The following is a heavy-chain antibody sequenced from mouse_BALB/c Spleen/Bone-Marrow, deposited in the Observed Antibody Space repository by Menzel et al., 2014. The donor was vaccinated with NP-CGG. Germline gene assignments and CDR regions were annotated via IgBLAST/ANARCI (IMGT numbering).Heavy chain of an antibody. V-gene: IGHV14-3*02. Sequence: VQLQQSGAELVKPGASVKLSCTASGFNIKDTYIHWMKQRPEQGLEWIGRIDPATGYTIYDPKFQGKAPITADTTSNAAYLQLSSLTAEDTAVYYGALITAATFSYWYFDVWGAGTTVTASS. J-gene: IGHJ1*01. CDR2: IDPATGYT. D-gene: IGHD1-2*01. CDR1: GFNIKDTY. CDR3: ALITAATFSYWYFDV.